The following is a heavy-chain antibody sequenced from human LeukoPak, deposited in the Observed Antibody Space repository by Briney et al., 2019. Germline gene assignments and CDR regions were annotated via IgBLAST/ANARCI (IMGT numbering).Heavy chain of an antibody. Sequence: GRSLRLSCAASGFTVSNNYMSWVRQAPGKGLEWVSAIYSGGATRYAESVKGRFTISRDNSKNTLYLQMNSLRVEDTAVYYCARDLGSAAGWWGQGTLVTVSS. CDR2: IYSGGAT. V-gene: IGHV3-53*01. CDR1: GFTVSNNY. J-gene: IGHJ4*02. D-gene: IGHD1-1*01. CDR3: ARDLGSAAGW.